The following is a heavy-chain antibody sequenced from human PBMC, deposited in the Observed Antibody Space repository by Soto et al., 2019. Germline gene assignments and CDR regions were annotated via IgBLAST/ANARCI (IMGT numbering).Heavy chain of an antibody. CDR3: ARGHTMVRGVPNLGYYYYGMDV. CDR2: INPSGGST. Sequence: QVQLVQSGAEVKKPGASVKVSCKASGYTFTSYYMHWVRQAPGQGLEWMGIINPSGGSTSYAQKFQGRVTMTRDTSTSTVYMELSSLRSEDTVVYYCARGHTMVRGVPNLGYYYYGMDVWGQGTTVTVSS. J-gene: IGHJ6*02. D-gene: IGHD3-10*01. CDR1: GYTFTSYY. V-gene: IGHV1-46*01.